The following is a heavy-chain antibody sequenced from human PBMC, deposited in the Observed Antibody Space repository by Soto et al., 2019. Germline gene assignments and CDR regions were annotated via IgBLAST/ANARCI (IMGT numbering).Heavy chain of an antibody. Sequence: GGSLRLSCAASGFTFSSYAMSWVRQAPGKGLEWVSAISGSGGSTYYADSVKGRFTISRDNSKNTLYLQMNSLRAEDTAVYYCAKGSEYNGITFGGVIVVGAFDIWGQGTMVTVSS. CDR3: AKGSEYNGITFGGVIVVGAFDI. D-gene: IGHD3-16*02. J-gene: IGHJ3*02. CDR2: ISGSGGST. V-gene: IGHV3-23*01. CDR1: GFTFSSYA.